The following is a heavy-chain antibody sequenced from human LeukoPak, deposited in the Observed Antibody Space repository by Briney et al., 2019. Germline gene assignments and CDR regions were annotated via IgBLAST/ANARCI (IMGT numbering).Heavy chain of an antibody. CDR2: ISGSSSYI. J-gene: IGHJ4*02. CDR3: ARDRNMVRGVISMDY. D-gene: IGHD3-10*01. CDR1: GFTFSSYS. Sequence: GGSLRLSCAASGFTFSSYSMNWVRQAPGKGLEWVSSISGSSSYIYYADSVKGRFTISRDNAKNSLYLQMNSLRAEDTAVYYCARDRNMVRGVISMDYWGQGTLVTVSS. V-gene: IGHV3-21*01.